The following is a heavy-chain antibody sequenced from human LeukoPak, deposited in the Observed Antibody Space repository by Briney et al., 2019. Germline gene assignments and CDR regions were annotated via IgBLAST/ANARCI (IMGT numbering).Heavy chain of an antibody. V-gene: IGHV3-30*02. D-gene: IGHD3-10*01. CDR2: IRYDGNYQ. CDR1: GFTFSSYA. Sequence: PGGSLRLSCAASGFTFSSYAMHWVRQASGKGLEWVAFIRYDGNYQYYADSVQGRFTISRDNSKNTLYLQMNSLRPEDTAIYYCAKLFESGTYNNFFHCWGQGTLVTVFS. CDR3: AKLFESGTYNNFFHC. J-gene: IGHJ4*02.